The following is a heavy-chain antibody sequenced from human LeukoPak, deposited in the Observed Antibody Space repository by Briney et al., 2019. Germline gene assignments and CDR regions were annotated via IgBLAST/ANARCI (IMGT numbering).Heavy chain of an antibody. CDR3: ARGGMVTYYYYYGMDV. V-gene: IGHV4-34*01. D-gene: IGHD3-3*01. Sequence: SETLSLTCAVYGGSFSGYYWSWIRQPPGKGLEWIGEINHSGSTNYNPSLKSRVTISVDTSKNQFSLKLSSVTAADTAVYYCARGGMVTYYYYYGMDVWGQGTTVTVSS. CDR1: GGSFSGYY. J-gene: IGHJ6*02. CDR2: INHSGST.